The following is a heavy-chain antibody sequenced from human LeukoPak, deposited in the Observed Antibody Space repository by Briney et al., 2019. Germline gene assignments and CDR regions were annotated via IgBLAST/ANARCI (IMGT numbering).Heavy chain of an antibody. J-gene: IGHJ3*02. Sequence: ASVKVSCKASGYTFTGHYMHWVRQAPGQGLEWMGWINPNSGGTNYAQKFQGRVTMTRDTSISTAYMELSRLRSDDTAVYYCARAGHYYDSSGYSTRGAFDIWGQGTMVTVSS. V-gene: IGHV1-2*02. D-gene: IGHD3-22*01. CDR3: ARAGHYYDSSGYSTRGAFDI. CDR2: INPNSGGT. CDR1: GYTFTGHY.